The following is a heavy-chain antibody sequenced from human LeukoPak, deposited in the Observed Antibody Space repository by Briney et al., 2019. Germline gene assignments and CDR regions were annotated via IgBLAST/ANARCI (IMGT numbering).Heavy chain of an antibody. D-gene: IGHD2-2*02. J-gene: IGHJ4*02. CDR2: ISSSGRSI. V-gene: IGHV3-21*04. CDR1: GFTFSSYS. Sequence: GGSLRLSCAASGFTFSSYSMNWVRQAPGKGLEWVSSISSSGRSIYYADSVKGRFTISRDNAKNTLYLQMNSLRAEDTAVYYCAKDKYQLLYGYFDYWGQGTLVTVSS. CDR3: AKDKYQLLYGYFDY.